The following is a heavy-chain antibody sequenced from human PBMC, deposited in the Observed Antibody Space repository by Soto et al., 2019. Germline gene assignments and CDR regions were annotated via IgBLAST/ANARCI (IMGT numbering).Heavy chain of an antibody. CDR1: GYTFTSYG. CDR2: ISAYNGNT. J-gene: IGHJ5*02. CDR3: ARDLRGYDSSGDNWFDP. Sequence: ASVKVSCKASGYTFTSYGSSWVRQAPGQGLEWMGWISAYNGNTNYAQKLQGRVTMTTDTSTSTAYMELRSLRSDDTAVYYCARDLRGYDSSGDNWFDPWGQGTLVTVSS. V-gene: IGHV1-18*04. D-gene: IGHD3-22*01.